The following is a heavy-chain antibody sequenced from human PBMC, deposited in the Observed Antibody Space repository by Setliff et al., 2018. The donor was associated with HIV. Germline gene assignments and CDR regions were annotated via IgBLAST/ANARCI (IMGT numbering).Heavy chain of an antibody. CDR1: GFTFSDYY. V-gene: IGHV3-11*04. Sequence: PGGSLRLSCAASGFTFSDYYMSWIRQAPGKGLEWVSYISSSGSTIYYADSVKGRFTISRDNAKNTLYLQMNSLRAEDTAVYYCARPYTVWVYGMDVWGQGTTVTVSS. CDR3: ARPYTVWVYGMDV. D-gene: IGHD2-8*01. CDR2: ISSSGSTI. J-gene: IGHJ6*02.